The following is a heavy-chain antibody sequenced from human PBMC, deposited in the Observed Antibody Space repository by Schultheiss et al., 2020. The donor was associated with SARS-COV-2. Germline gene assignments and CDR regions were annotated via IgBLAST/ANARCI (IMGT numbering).Heavy chain of an antibody. J-gene: IGHJ4*02. V-gene: IGHV4-30-4*01. Sequence: SQTLSLTCIVSGGSISSGDYYWSWIRQTPGKGLEWIGHIYYSGNTYYNPSLKSRVTISVDTSKNQFSLKLSSVTAADTAVYYCARLLVVPAAVDYWGQGTLVTVSS. CDR3: ARLLVVPAAVDY. CDR2: IYYSGNT. D-gene: IGHD2-2*01. CDR1: GGSISSGDYY.